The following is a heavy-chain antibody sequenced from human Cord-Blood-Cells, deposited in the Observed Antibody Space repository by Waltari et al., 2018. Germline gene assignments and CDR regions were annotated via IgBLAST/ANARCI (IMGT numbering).Heavy chain of an antibody. D-gene: IGHD7-27*01. CDR2: IYYSGST. Sequence: QVQLQESGPGLVKPSQTLSLTCTVSGGSISSGDYYWSWIRQPPGKGLEWIGDIYYSGSTYYTPSLKSRVTISVATSKNQFSLKLSSVTAADTAVYYCARVEELGNLGYWGQGTLVTVSS. J-gene: IGHJ4*02. V-gene: IGHV4-30-4*08. CDR1: GGSISSGDYY. CDR3: ARVEELGNLGY.